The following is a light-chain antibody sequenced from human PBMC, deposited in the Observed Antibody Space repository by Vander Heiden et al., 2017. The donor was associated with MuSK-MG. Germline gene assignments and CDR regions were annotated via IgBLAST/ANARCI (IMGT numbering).Light chain of an antibody. CDR3: QQENSFPWT. J-gene: IGKJ1*01. CDR2: KAS. Sequence: DIQMTQSPSTLSASVGDRVTITCRASQNINNFLAWYQQKPGKAPKVLIYKASNLESGVPSRFSGSGSGTEFTLSISSLQPDIFAIYHCQQENSFPWTFGQGTKLEI. V-gene: IGKV1-5*03. CDR1: QNINNF.